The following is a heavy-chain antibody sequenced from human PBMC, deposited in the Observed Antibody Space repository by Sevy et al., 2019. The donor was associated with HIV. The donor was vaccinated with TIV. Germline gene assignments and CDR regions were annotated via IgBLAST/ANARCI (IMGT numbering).Heavy chain of an antibody. D-gene: IGHD4-17*01. Sequence: ASVKVSCKASGYTFTDYYIHWVRQAPGQGLEWMAWINPNDGVTNYAQRFQGGVTVTRDTSVSTAYIEVRGLRYDDTATYYCARLTTKPTSDLYGMDVWGQGTTVTVSS. CDR3: ARLTTKPTSDLYGMDV. V-gene: IGHV1-2*02. CDR1: GYTFTDYY. J-gene: IGHJ6*02. CDR2: INPNDGVT.